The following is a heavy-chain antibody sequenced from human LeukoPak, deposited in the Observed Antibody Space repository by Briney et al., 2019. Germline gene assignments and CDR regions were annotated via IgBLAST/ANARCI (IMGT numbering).Heavy chain of an antibody. CDR2: ISGSGGSA. D-gene: IGHD6-19*01. Sequence: GGSLRLSCAASGFTFSSYAMSWVRQAPGKGLEWVSAISGSGGSAYYADSVKGRFTISRDNSKNTLYLQMNSLRAGDTAVYYCAKSTGYSSGWSSDYWGQRTLVTVSS. CDR1: GFTFSSYA. CDR3: AKSTGYSSGWSSDY. V-gene: IGHV3-23*01. J-gene: IGHJ4*02.